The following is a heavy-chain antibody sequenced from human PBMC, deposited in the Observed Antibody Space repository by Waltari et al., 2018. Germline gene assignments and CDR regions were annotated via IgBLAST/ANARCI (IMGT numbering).Heavy chain of an antibody. CDR1: GFSLSNARMG. CDR3: ARVQWLAYYFDY. J-gene: IGHJ4*02. CDR2: IFSNDEK. Sequence: QVTLKESGPVLVKPTETLTLTCTVSGFSLSNARMGVSWIRQPPGKALEWLAHIFSNDEKSYSTSLKSRLTISKDTSKSQVVLTMTNMDPVDTVTYYCARVQWLAYYFDYWGQGTLVTVSS. D-gene: IGHD6-19*01. V-gene: IGHV2-26*01.